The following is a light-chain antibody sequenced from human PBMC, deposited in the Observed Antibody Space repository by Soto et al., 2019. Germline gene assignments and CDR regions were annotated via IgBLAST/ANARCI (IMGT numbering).Light chain of an antibody. V-gene: IGKV4-1*01. CDR3: QQYYSTPPT. CDR2: WAS. Sequence: DVVMTQSPDSLAVSPGERATINCKSSQSLLYRSNNKNYLAWYQHKPGQPHKLVISWASTRESGVPDRISGSGSGTDFTLTISSLQAEDVGIYYCQQYYSTPPTFGQGTKVEI. J-gene: IGKJ1*01. CDR1: QSLLYRSNNKNY.